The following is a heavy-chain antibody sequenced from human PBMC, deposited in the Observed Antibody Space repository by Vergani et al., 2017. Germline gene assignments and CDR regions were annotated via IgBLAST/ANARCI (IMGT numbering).Heavy chain of an antibody. CDR1: GGSISSGSYY. Sequence: QVQLQESGPGLVKPSQTLSLTCTVSGGSISSGSYYWSWIRQPAGKGLEWIGRIYTSGSTNYNPSLKSRVTISVDTSKNQFSLKLSSVTAADTAVYYCARALTTGSLYFQHWGQGTLVTVSS. CDR3: ARALTTGSLYFQH. V-gene: IGHV4-61*02. CDR2: IYTSGST. D-gene: IGHD2/OR15-2a*01. J-gene: IGHJ1*01.